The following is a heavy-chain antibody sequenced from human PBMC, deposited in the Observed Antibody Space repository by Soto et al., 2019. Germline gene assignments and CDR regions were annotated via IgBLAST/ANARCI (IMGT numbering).Heavy chain of an antibody. CDR2: INAGGDIT. J-gene: IGHJ4*02. D-gene: IGHD1-26*01. CDR3: AKEIAGSVVVGPTDF. CDR1: GFTFSNYA. V-gene: IGHV3-23*01. Sequence: EVQLLESGGGLLQPGGSLRLSCAASGFTFSNYAMNWVRQAPGKGLEWVSAINAGGDITYYADSVKGRFSISRDNSKGTLYLQMNSLRAEDTALYYCAKEIAGSVVVGPTDFWGQGTLVTVSS.